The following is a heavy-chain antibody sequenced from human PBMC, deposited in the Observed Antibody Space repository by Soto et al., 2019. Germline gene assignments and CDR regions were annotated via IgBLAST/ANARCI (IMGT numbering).Heavy chain of an antibody. CDR3: ARDRRSGTT. Sequence: VQLQESGPERLNPSQTRSLPCTVSGGSITSGVYYGSWIRQPPGKGLEWIGYIYYSGSTYYNPSLKSRVTISVDTSKNQFSLKLSSVTAADTAVYYCARDRRSGTTWGQGTLVTVSS. CDR1: GGSITSGVYY. D-gene: IGHD2-15*01. CDR2: IYYSGST. J-gene: IGHJ4*02. V-gene: IGHV4-31*03.